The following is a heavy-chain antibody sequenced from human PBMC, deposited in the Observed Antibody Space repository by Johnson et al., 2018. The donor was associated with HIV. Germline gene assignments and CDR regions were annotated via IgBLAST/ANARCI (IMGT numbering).Heavy chain of an antibody. J-gene: IGHJ3*02. V-gene: IGHV3-7*01. Sequence: VQLLESGGGLVQPGGSLRLSCTASGFTFSDFRMSWVRQAPGRGLEWVANINVDGREKYYVASVEGRVTISRDNAKNSLFLQMNSLRAGDTAVYYCAREDCSSTRCSDWDSAFDIWGQGTMVTVSS. CDR2: INVDGREK. D-gene: IGHD2-2*01. CDR3: AREDCSSTRCSDWDSAFDI. CDR1: GFTFSDFR.